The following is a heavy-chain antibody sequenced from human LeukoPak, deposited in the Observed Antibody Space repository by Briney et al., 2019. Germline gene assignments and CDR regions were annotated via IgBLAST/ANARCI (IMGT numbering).Heavy chain of an antibody. CDR3: ARMDGYYASGSYHFDY. CDR2: ISTYNGNT. D-gene: IGHD3-10*01. J-gene: IGHJ4*02. V-gene: IGHV1-18*01. Sequence: SVHVSFKSSLYTYISYAISWVLQPPGQGLDWMGCISTYNGNTNSAQKLQGRVTMTTDTSTTTAYMELRTLRSDDTAVYYCARMDGYYASGSYHFDYWGQGTLVTVSS. CDR1: LYTYISYA.